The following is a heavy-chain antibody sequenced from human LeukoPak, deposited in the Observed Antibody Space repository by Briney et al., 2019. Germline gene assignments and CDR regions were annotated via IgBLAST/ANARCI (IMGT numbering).Heavy chain of an antibody. Sequence: GGSLRLSCAASGFTFSSYWMSWVRQAPGKGLEWVANIKQDGSEKYNVDSVKGRFTISRDNAKNSLYLQMNSLRAEDTAVYYCARHLVEVPAAMVAFDIWGQGTMVTVSS. CDR3: ARHLVEVPAAMVAFDI. J-gene: IGHJ3*02. D-gene: IGHD2-2*01. V-gene: IGHV3-7*01. CDR2: IKQDGSEK. CDR1: GFTFSSYW.